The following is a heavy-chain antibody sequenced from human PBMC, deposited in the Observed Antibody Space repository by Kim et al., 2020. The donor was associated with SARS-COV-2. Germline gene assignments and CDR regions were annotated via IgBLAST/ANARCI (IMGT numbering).Heavy chain of an antibody. J-gene: IGHJ6*02. D-gene: IGHD4-17*01. CDR3: TTGLGLDYYYYYGMDV. V-gene: IGHV3-15*01. Sequence: PVKGRFTISRDDSKNTLYLQMNSLKTEDTAVYYCTTGLGLDYYYYYGMDVWGQGTTVTVSS.